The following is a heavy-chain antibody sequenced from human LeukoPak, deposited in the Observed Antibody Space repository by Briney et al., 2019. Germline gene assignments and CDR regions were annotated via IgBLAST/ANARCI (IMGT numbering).Heavy chain of an antibody. CDR2: INPYSGAT. CDR1: GYTFTGYY. Sequence: GASVKVSCKASGYTFTGYYMHWVRQAPGQGLEWMGWINPYSGATNYAQKFQGRVTMTRDTSISTAYMDLSSLKSDDTAVYYCATSTVHLWTDWYFDLWGRGTLVTVSS. J-gene: IGHJ2*01. V-gene: IGHV1-2*02. CDR3: ATSTVHLWTDWYFDL. D-gene: IGHD5-18*01.